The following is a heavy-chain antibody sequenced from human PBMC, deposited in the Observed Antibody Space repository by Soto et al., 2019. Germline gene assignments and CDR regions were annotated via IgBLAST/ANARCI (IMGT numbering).Heavy chain of an antibody. CDR1: GFTFSSYG. V-gene: IGHV3-30*18. CDR2: ITDDGSNK. CDR3: AKDRNPAKFITDTRGGFDY. J-gene: IGHJ4*02. D-gene: IGHD3-22*01. Sequence: QVQLVASGGGVVQPGRSLRLSCAVPGFTFSSYGLHWVRQAPGQGLEWVAVITDDGSNKYYADSVKGRFTISSDNSKNTVYLQMNSLRAEDTAVYYCAKDRNPAKFITDTRGGFDYWGQGTLVTVSS.